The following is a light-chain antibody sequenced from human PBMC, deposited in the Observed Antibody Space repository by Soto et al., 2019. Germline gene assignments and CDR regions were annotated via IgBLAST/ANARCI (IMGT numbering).Light chain of an antibody. CDR3: HQRSPRPLT. V-gene: IGKV3-11*01. CDR1: QSGSRF. CDR2: GAS. J-gene: IGKJ4*01. Sequence: EIVLTQSPATLSLSPRARAALSCRASQSGSRFLAWYQQKPGQAPRLLIYGASNRATGIPTRFSGSGSGTDFTLTIRSLEAEDFALYYCHQRSPRPLTFGGGTKVEVK.